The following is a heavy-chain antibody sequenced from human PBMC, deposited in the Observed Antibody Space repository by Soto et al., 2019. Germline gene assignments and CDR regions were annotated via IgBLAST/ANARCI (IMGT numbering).Heavy chain of an antibody. Sequence: QITLKESGPTLVKPTQTLTLTCTFSGFSLNISGAGVGWIRQPPGKALEWLALIYWDDDQRYSPSLKSRLTNTKDTSKNQVVLRMTNMDAVDTATYYCAYAGRWLKFGFDIWSQGPLVTVSS. V-gene: IGHV2-5*02. CDR1: GFSLNISGAG. CDR2: IYWDDDQ. J-gene: IGHJ4*02. CDR3: AYAGRWLKFGFDI. D-gene: IGHD3-10*01.